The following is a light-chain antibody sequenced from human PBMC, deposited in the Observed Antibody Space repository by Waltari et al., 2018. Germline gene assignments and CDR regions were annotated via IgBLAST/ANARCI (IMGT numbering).Light chain of an antibody. J-gene: IGLJ3*02. CDR3: QSYDSSLSGSV. CDR2: NNF. V-gene: IGLV1-40*01. CDR1: SSNIGAGYA. Sequence: QSVLTQPPSVSGAPRQEVTIPCTGSSSNIGAGYAVHWYQQLPEPAPKLLSYNNFDRPSGVPDRFSASKSDTSASLAITGLQADDEAHYYCQSYDSSLSGSVFGGGTKLTVL.